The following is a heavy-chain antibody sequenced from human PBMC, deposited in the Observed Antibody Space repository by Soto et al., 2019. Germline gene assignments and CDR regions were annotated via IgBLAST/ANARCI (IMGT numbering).Heavy chain of an antibody. V-gene: IGHV4-34*01. CDR1: GGSFSGYY. J-gene: IGHJ4*02. Sequence: SETLSLTCAVYGGSFSGYYWSWIRQPPGKGLEWIGEINHSGSTNSNPSLKSRVTISVDTSKNQFSLKLSSVTAADTAVYYCARGLCSGGSCYGHFDYWGQGTLVTVSS. CDR2: INHSGST. D-gene: IGHD2-15*01. CDR3: ARGLCSGGSCYGHFDY.